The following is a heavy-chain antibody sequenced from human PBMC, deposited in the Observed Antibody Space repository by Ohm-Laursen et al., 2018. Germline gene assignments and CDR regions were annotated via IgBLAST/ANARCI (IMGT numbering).Heavy chain of an antibody. D-gene: IGHD3-3*01. J-gene: IGHJ4*02. CDR2: IYYSGST. CDR3: ARLAYDFWSGSDY. Sequence: TLSLTCTVSGGSVSSGSYYWSWIRQLPGEGLEWIGYIYYSGSTNYNPSLKSRVTISVDTSKNQFSLKLSSVTAADTAVYYCARLAYDFWSGSDYWGQGTLVTVSS. CDR1: GGSVSSGSYY. V-gene: IGHV4-61*01.